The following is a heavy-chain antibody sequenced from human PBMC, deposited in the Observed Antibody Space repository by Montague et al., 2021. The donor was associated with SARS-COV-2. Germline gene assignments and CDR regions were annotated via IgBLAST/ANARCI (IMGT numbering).Heavy chain of an antibody. CDR1: EFTLSSYA. CDR2: IYSGCSTT. J-gene: IGHJ5*02. Sequence: SLRLSCAASEFTLSSYALSWVRQAPGKGLEWVSMIYSGCSTTYYSDSVKGRFTISRDNSKNTVYLQMNSMRAEDTAVYYCAGAWGSWYHQWFDPWGQGTLVTVSS. V-gene: IGHV3-23*03. D-gene: IGHD6-13*01. CDR3: AGAWGSWYHQWFDP.